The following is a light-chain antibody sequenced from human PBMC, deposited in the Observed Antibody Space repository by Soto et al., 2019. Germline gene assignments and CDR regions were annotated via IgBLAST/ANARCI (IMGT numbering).Light chain of an antibody. CDR1: QNIRSNY. V-gene: IGKV3-20*01. Sequence: EVVLTQSPGTLSLSPGERATLSCRASQNIRSNYLAWYQQKPGQAPRLLVYRGSSRATGIPDRFSGRGSGTDFTLTISRLEPDDFVVYYGQDYGTSALRTFGQGTKVEIK. CDR3: QDYGTSALRT. J-gene: IGKJ1*01. CDR2: RGS.